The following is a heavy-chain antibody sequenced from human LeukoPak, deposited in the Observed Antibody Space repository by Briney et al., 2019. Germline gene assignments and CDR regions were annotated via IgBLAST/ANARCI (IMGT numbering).Heavy chain of an antibody. Sequence: ASVKVSCKASGYTFTDYYMHWVRQAPGQGLEWIGWISPDSGRTGFVQKFQGRVTMTRDTSISTAYMELSRLGYDDTAVYYCARDTRSSYLQYYFDYWGQGTLVTVSS. D-gene: IGHD5-24*01. CDR3: ARDTRSSYLQYYFDY. V-gene: IGHV1-2*02. CDR2: ISPDSGRT. CDR1: GYTFTDYY. J-gene: IGHJ4*02.